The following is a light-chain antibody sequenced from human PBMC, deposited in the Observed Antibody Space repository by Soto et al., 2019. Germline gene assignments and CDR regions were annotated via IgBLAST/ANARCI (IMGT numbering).Light chain of an antibody. V-gene: IGKV3-15*01. J-gene: IGKJ5*01. Sequence: EIAMTQSPATLSVSLGERATLSCRASQYISNNLAWYQRRPGQAPSLLIYGASTRATGVPARFSGSGSGTVVLLSISGLQSEDSAVYYCQQYNHWSAITFGQGTRLEIK. CDR1: QYISNN. CDR2: GAS. CDR3: QQYNHWSAIT.